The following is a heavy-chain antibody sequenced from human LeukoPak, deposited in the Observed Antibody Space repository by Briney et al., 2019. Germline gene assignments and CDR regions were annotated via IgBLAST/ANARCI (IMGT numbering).Heavy chain of an antibody. CDR2: IYDSGST. CDR1: GGSISSYY. CDR3: ARQRFLEWYFDY. J-gene: IGHJ4*02. Sequence: SETLSLTCTVSGGSISSYYWSWIRQPPGKGLEWIGYIYDSGSTNYNPSLKSRVTISVETSKNQFSLKLSSVTAADTAVYYCARQRFLEWYFDYWGQGTLVTVSS. D-gene: IGHD3-3*01. V-gene: IGHV4-59*08.